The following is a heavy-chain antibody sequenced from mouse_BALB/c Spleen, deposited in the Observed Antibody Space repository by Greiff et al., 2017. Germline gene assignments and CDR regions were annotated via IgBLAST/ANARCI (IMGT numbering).Heavy chain of an antibody. J-gene: IGHJ4*01. CDR3: ARNGYLYAMDY. Sequence: QVQLQQSGPSLVQPSQSLSITCTVSGFSLTSYGVHWVRQSPGKGLEWLGVIWRGGSTDYNAAFMSRLSITKDNSKSQVFLKMNSLQTDDTAMYYCARNGYLYAMDYWGQGTSVTVSS. V-gene: IGHV2-5-1*01. D-gene: IGHD2-2*01. CDR1: GFSLTSYG. CDR2: IWRGGST.